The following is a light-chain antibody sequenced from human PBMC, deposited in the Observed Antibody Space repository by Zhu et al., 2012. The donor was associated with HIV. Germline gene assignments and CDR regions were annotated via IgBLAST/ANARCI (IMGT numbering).Light chain of an antibody. J-gene: IGKJ1*01. CDR2: SAT. CDR1: RSVATY. CDR3: QQSFSAPWT. Sequence: DIQMTQSPSSLSASVGDTVTITCRASRSVATYLNWYQQTPGRAPNLLISSATNLETGVPPRFSGGGSGTEFTLTIATLQPEDFATYYCQQSFSAPWTFAQGTKVDVK. V-gene: IGKV1-39*01.